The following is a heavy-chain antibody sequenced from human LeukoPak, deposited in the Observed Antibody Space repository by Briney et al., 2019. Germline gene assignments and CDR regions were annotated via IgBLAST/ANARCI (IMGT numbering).Heavy chain of an antibody. J-gene: IGHJ4*02. CDR1: GNTLRELP. V-gene: IGHV1-24*01. CDR3: ATRGSDFWSGFDY. D-gene: IGHD3-3*01. CDR2: FDPENAEI. Sequence: ASVKVSCKLSGNTLRELPIQWVRQAGGKGLEWMAGFDPENAEIVYAQKFQGRVTMTEDTSTNTAHMELTSLTSDDTALYYCATRGSDFWSGFDYWGQGTQVTVSS.